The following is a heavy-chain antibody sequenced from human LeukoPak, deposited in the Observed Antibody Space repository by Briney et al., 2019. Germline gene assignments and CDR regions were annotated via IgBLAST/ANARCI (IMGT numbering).Heavy chain of an antibody. V-gene: IGHV3-21*01. CDR2: ISSSSSYI. CDR3: ARAEPYCSGGSCYSDY. Sequence: NTGGSLRLSCAASGFTFSSYSMNWVRQAPGKGLEWVSSISSSSSYIYYADSVKGRFTISRDNAKNSLYLQMNSLRAEDTAVYYCARAEPYCSGGSCYSDYWGQGTLVTVSS. CDR1: GFTFSSYS. J-gene: IGHJ4*02. D-gene: IGHD2-15*01.